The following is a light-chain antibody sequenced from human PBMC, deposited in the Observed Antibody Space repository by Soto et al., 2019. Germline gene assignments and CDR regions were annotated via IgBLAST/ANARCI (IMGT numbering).Light chain of an antibody. Sequence: DIQMTQSPSSLSASVGDRVTITCRASQSISSYLNWYQQKPGQAPKLLIYAASGLQSGVPSRFSGSGSGTDCTLTISSLQPEDFATYYCQQSYSTLSTFGPGTKVDIK. CDR3: QQSYSTLST. CDR1: QSISSY. CDR2: AAS. J-gene: IGKJ3*01. V-gene: IGKV1-39*01.